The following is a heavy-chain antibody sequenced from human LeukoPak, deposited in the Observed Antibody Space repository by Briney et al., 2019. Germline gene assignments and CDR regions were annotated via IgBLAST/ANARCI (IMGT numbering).Heavy chain of an antibody. CDR3: ARILYGDYGDISGYYFDY. J-gene: IGHJ4*02. Sequence: GSLRLSCAASGFTFSSYAMNWVRQPPGKGLEWIGEINHSGSTNYNPSLKSRVTISVDTSKNQFSLKLSSVTAADTAVYYCARILYGDYGDISGYYFDYWGQGTLVTVSS. V-gene: IGHV4-34*01. CDR2: INHSGST. D-gene: IGHD4-17*01. CDR1: GFTFSSYA.